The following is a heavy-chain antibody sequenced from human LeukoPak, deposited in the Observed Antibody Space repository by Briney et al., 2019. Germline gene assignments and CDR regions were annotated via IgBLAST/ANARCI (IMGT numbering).Heavy chain of an antibody. Sequence: SHTRSLTCAVYGGSFSGYYWSWIRQPPGKGLEWIGEINHSGSTNYNPSLKSRVTISVDTSKNQFSLKLSSVTAADTAVYYCARGLFDFWSGYYPNYYYYYYMDVWGKGTTVTVSS. CDR1: GGSFSGYY. J-gene: IGHJ6*03. V-gene: IGHV4-34*01. D-gene: IGHD3-3*01. CDR3: ARGLFDFWSGYYPNYYYYYYMDV. CDR2: INHSGST.